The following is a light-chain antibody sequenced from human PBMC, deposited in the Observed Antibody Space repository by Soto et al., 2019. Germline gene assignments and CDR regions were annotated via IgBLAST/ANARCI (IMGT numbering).Light chain of an antibody. CDR1: QSVRSN. J-gene: IGKJ2*01. CDR2: GAS. CDR3: QQYNSWPYT. Sequence: EIVMTQSPATLSVSPGERATLSCRASQSVRSNLAWYQQKPGQAPRLLIHGASTRATGIPARFSGSGSGTEFTLTISSLQSEDFAVYYCQQYNSWPYTFGQGTKVDIK. V-gene: IGKV3-15*01.